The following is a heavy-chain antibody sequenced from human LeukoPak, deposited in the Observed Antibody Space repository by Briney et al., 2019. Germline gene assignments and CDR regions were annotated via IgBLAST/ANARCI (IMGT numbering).Heavy chain of an antibody. CDR2: IIPILDTA. CDR1: GYTFTGYY. V-gene: IGHV1-69*13. D-gene: IGHD1-26*01. CDR3: ARSSRTYYYYYMDV. Sequence: SVKVSCKASGYTFTGYYMHWVRQAPGQGLEWMGGIIPILDTANYAQKFQGRVTITADESTSTAYMELSSLRSEDTAVYYCARSSRTYYYYYMDVWGKGTTVKISS. J-gene: IGHJ6*03.